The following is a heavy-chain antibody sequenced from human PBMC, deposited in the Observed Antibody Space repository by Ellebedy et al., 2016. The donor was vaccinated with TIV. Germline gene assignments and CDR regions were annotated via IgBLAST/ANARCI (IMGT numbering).Heavy chain of an antibody. D-gene: IGHD4-17*01. J-gene: IGHJ3*02. CDR2: IYSGGST. CDR1: GFTVSSNY. V-gene: IGHV3-53*01. Sequence: GGSLRLXXAASGFTVSSNYMSWVRQAPGKGLEWVSVIYSGGSTYYADSVKGRFTISRDNSKNTLYLQMNSLRAEDTAVYYCARVPTVTTKDDAFDIWGQGTMVTVSS. CDR3: ARVPTVTTKDDAFDI.